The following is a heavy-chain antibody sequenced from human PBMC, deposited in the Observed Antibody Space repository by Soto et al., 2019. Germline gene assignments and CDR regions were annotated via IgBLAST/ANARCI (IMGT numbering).Heavy chain of an antibody. V-gene: IGHV1-2*02. J-gene: IGHJ4*02. CDR2: ISPNGDT. CDR3: AILTPINGVY. CDR1: ANTFTYYF. D-gene: IGHD5-12*01. Sequence: SVKVSCKVSANTFTYYFMWLVRQAPGQGLERVGWISPNGDTEFAQKFQGRVTITADRSTTTAYMELISLRSYDTAVYYCAILTPINGVYWGQGAQVPDSS.